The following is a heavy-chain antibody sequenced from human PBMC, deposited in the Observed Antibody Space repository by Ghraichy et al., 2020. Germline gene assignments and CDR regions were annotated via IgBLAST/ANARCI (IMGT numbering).Heavy chain of an antibody. Sequence: GGSLRLSCAASRFIFSTYAMSWVRQAPGKGLEWVSTISGSGGSTYYADSVKGRFTISRDNSKNTLYLQMSSLRAEDTGVYYCAKLGLRLGGDYWGQGTLVTVSS. J-gene: IGHJ4*02. CDR3: AKLGLRLGGDY. CDR1: RFIFSTYA. D-gene: IGHD3-16*01. CDR2: ISGSGGST. V-gene: IGHV3-23*01.